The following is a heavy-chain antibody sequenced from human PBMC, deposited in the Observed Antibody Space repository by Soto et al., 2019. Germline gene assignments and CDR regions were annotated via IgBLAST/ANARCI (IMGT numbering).Heavy chain of an antibody. J-gene: IGHJ4*02. D-gene: IGHD2-15*01. Sequence: QVQLVQSGAEVKRPGASVKLSCKASGYTFTTYGFNWVRQAPGQGLEWMGWISPYNGDTNYAQNFQGRVTLTTDTSTRPADMQLRSLTSDVTAVYSCARTPRAQMIVLEAATRFDYWGQGTLFTFSS. CDR3: ARTPRAQMIVLEAATRFDY. V-gene: IGHV1-18*04. CDR1: GYTFTTYG. CDR2: ISPYNGDT.